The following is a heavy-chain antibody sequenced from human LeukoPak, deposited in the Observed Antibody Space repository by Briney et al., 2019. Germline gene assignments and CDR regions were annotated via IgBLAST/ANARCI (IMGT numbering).Heavy chain of an antibody. V-gene: IGHV3-72*01. Sequence: GGSLRLSCAVSGFTFSDHHMDWVRQAPGKGLEWIGRSRNEGHSYSTDFAASVRGRASLSRDHSRNSLYLQINSLTTDDTAVSYCVALLRGIVYWGQGTLVTVSS. D-gene: IGHD3-10*01. CDR3: VALLRGIVY. CDR1: GFTFSDHH. J-gene: IGHJ4*02. CDR2: SRNEGHSYST.